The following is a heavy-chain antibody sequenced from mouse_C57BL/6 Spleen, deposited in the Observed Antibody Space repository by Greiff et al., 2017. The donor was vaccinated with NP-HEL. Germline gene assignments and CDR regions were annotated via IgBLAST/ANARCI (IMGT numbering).Heavy chain of an antibody. Sequence: EVKVVESGGDLVKPGGSLKLSCAASGFTFSSYGMSWVRQTPDKRLEWVATISSGGSYTYYPDSVKGRFTISRDNAKNTLYLQMSSLKSEDTAMYYCARHNGLWYFDVWGTGTTVTVSS. V-gene: IGHV5-6*01. D-gene: IGHD1-1*01. J-gene: IGHJ1*03. CDR1: GFTFSSYG. CDR2: ISSGGSYT. CDR3: ARHNGLWYFDV.